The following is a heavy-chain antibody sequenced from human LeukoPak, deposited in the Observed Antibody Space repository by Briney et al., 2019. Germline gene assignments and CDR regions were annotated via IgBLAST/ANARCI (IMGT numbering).Heavy chain of an antibody. CDR3: ARPGYSTDWGRFDP. CDR2: INWNGDST. Sequence: GGSLRLSCAASGFTIGDYGMSWVRQGPGKGLEWVSGINWNGDSTGYADSVKGRFTISRDNAKNTLYLQMNSLRAEDTALYYCARPGYSTDWGRFDPWGQGTLVTVSS. CDR1: GFTIGDYG. V-gene: IGHV3-20*04. D-gene: IGHD6-19*01. J-gene: IGHJ5*02.